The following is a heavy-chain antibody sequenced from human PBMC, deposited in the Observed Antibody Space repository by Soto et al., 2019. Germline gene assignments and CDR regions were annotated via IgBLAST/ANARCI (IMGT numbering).Heavy chain of an antibody. CDR2: IYWYDDN. CDR1: GFSLSTSGVG. CDR3: AHSPYPDYYAGG. J-gene: IGHJ4*02. Sequence: QITLKESGPTLVKPTQTHTLTCTFSGFSLSTSGVGVGWIRQPPGKALEWLALIYWYDDNRYSTSLKSRLTITKATSKNQVVLTMTNMDPVDTATYYRAHSPYPDYYAGGWGQGTLVTVSS. V-gene: IGHV2-5*01. D-gene: IGHD3-10*01.